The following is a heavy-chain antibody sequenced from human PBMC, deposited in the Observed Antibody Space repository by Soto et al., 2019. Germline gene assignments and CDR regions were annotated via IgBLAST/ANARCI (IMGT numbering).Heavy chain of an antibody. CDR2: IYPGDTT. CDR1: GFTVSSANY. Sequence: EVQLVESGGGLIQPGGSLRLSCVVSGFTVSSANYMSWVRQAPGKGLEWVSVIYPGDTTFYADSVKGRFTISRDNSKNTLYLQTTSLRAEDTAVYYCHGYGYWGQGTLVTVSS. V-gene: IGHV3-53*01. D-gene: IGHD5-12*01. J-gene: IGHJ4*02. CDR3: HGYGY.